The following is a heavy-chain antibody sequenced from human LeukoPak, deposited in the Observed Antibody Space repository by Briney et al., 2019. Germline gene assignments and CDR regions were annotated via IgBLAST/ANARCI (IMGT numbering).Heavy chain of an antibody. Sequence: GGSLRLSCAASGFTFSSYWMSWVRQAPGKGLEWVANIKQDGSEKYYVDSVKGRFTISRDNAKNSLYLQMNSLRAEDTAVYYCARSPVGATFYFGYWGQGTLVTVSS. CDR2: IKQDGSEK. CDR3: ARSPVGATFYFGY. J-gene: IGHJ4*02. CDR1: GFTFSSYW. D-gene: IGHD1-26*01. V-gene: IGHV3-7*02.